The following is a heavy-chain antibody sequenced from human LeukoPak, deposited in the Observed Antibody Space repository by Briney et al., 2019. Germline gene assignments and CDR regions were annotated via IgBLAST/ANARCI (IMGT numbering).Heavy chain of an antibody. D-gene: IGHD3-16*02. CDR3: ARGRDYVWGSYRYLFDY. V-gene: IGHV4-59*01. Sequence: SETLSLTCTVSGGFISSYYWSWIRQPPGKGLEWIGYIYYSGSTNYNPSLKSRVTISVDTSKNQFSLKLSSVTAADTAVYYCARGRDYVWGSYRYLFDYWGQGTLVTVSS. CDR1: GGFISSYY. J-gene: IGHJ4*02. CDR2: IYYSGST.